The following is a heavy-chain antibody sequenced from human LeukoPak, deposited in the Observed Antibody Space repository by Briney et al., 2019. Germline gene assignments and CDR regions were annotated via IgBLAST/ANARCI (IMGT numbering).Heavy chain of an antibody. V-gene: IGHV4-31*03. J-gene: IGHJ4*02. CDR3: ARMEVYDSSGYPFDY. CDR2: IYYSGST. D-gene: IGHD3-22*01. Sequence: SETLSLTCTVSGGSISSGDYYWSWIRQHPGEGLEWIGYIYYSGSTYYNPSLKSRVTISVDTSKNQFSLKLSSVTAADTAVYYCARMEVYDSSGYPFDYWGQGTLVTVSS. CDR1: GGSISSGDYY.